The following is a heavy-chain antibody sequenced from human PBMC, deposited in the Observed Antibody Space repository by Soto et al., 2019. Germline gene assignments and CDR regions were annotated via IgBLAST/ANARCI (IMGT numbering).Heavy chain of an antibody. V-gene: IGHV4-59*08. D-gene: IGHD3-10*01. CDR2: IHYSGST. CDR3: ARRYGSCFDI. J-gene: IGHJ3*02. CDR1: GGSISSYY. Sequence: QVQLQESGPGLVKPSETLSLTCTVSGGSISSYYWSWIRQPPGKGLEWIGYIHYSGSTNYNPSRKSRVSISVVTPKNQWAVKLSSVSAADAAVYCCARRYGSCFDIWGQGTMVTVSS.